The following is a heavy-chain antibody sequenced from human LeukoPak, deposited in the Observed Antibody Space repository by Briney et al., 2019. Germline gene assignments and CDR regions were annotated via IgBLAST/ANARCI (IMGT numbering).Heavy chain of an antibody. D-gene: IGHD3-3*01. CDR2: ISSRGSTI. CDR3: ARGTYYDFWSGYHVGWFDP. J-gene: IGHJ5*02. CDR1: GFTFSSYE. Sequence: GGSLRLSCAASGFTFSSYEMSWVRQAPGKWLEWVSYISSRGSTIYYADSVKGRFTISRDNAKNSLYLQMNSLRAEDTAVYYCARGTYYDFWSGYHVGWFDPWGQGTLVTVSS. V-gene: IGHV3-48*03.